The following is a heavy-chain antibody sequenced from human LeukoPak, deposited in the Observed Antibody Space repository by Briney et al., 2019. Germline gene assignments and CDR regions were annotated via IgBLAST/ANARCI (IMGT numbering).Heavy chain of an antibody. V-gene: IGHV3-21*01. J-gene: IGHJ4*02. CDR2: ISSSSSYI. D-gene: IGHD3-22*01. Sequence: GGSLRLSCAASGFTFSSYSMNWVRQAPGKGLEWVSSISSSSSYIYYADSVKGRFTISRDNAKNSLYLQMNSLRAEDTAVYYCARGVYYYDSSGPYGDYWGQGTLVTVSS. CDR3: ARGVYYYDSSGPYGDY. CDR1: GFTFSSYS.